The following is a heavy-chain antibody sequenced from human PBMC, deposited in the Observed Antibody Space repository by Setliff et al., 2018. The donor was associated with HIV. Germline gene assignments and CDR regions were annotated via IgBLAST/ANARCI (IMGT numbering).Heavy chain of an antibody. CDR3: AALYYDSSGYYPGAFDI. CDR2: IVVDSGNT. D-gene: IGHD3-22*01. Sequence: ASVKVSCKASGYTFTSYDIHWLRQATGQRLEWIGWIVVDSGNTNYAQKFQERVTITRDMSTSTAYMELSSLRSEDTAVYYCAALYYDSSGYYPGAFDIWGQGTMVTVSS. V-gene: IGHV1-58*02. CDR1: GYTFTSYD. J-gene: IGHJ3*02.